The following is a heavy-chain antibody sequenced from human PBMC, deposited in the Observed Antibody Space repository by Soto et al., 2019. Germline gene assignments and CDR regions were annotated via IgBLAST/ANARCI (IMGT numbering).Heavy chain of an antibody. V-gene: IGHV4-4*02. CDR2: IYHSGSI. CDR3: ASKFGELLADAFDI. J-gene: IGHJ3*02. CDR1: NASISSGKS. D-gene: IGHD3-10*01. Sequence: SETLSLSCTVPNASISSGKSWTWVRQTPGKGLEWIGEIYHSGSINHNPSLKSRVTMSVDKSKNQFSLKMTSVTAADTGVYYCASKFGELLADAFDIWGQGTVVT.